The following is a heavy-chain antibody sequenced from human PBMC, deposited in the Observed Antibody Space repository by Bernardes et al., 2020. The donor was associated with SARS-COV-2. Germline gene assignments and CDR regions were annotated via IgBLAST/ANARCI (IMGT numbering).Heavy chain of an antibody. Sequence: ASVKASCKASGYTFTDYYMHWVRQAPGKGLEWMGWINPNSGGTNYAQKFQGWVTMTRDTSISTAYMELSRLRSDDTAVYYCARDGGGYDYWGQGTLVTVSS. J-gene: IGHJ4*02. V-gene: IGHV1-2*04. CDR2: INPNSGGT. CDR3: ARDGGGYDY. D-gene: IGHD5-12*01. CDR1: GYTFTDYY.